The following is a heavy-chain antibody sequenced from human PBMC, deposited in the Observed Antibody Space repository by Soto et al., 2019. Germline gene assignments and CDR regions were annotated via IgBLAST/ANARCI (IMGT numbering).Heavy chain of an antibody. Sequence: SETLSLTCSVSGDSISTVDYFWAWIRQPPGQALEYIGYIYKSTTTYYNPSFESRVAISLDTSKSQFSLTVTSVTAADTAVYFCARGRYCLTGRCFPNWFDSWGQGTLGT. CDR2: IYKSTTT. D-gene: IGHD2-15*01. V-gene: IGHV4-30-4*01. CDR1: GDSISTVDYF. CDR3: ARGRYCLTGRCFPNWFDS. J-gene: IGHJ5*01.